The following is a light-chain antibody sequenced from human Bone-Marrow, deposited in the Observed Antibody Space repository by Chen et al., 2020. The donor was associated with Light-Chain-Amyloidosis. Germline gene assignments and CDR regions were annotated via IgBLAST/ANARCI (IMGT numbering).Light chain of an antibody. CDR1: SSDVGGYNY. CDR3: SSYTSNNTPV. J-gene: IGLJ2*01. CDR2: DVD. V-gene: IGLV2-14*03. Sequence: QSALTQPASVSGSPGQSITIPCTGTSSDVGGYNYVSWYQHHPGKAPKLMIYDVDVRPSGVSSRFSGSKSGNTASLTISGLQPEDEADYSCSSYTSNNTPVFGGGTKLTVL.